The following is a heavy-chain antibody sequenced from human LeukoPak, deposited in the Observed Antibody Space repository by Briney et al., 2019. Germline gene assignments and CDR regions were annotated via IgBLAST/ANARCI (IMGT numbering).Heavy chain of an antibody. D-gene: IGHD3-10*01. CDR2: IYTSGST. J-gene: IGHJ5*02. Sequence: PSETLSLTCTVSGGSISSYYWSWIRQPAGKGLEWIVRIYTSGSTNYNPSLKSRVTMSVDTSKNQFSLKLSSVTAADTAVYYCARESRELLWFGESRNWFDPWGQGTLVTVSS. V-gene: IGHV4-4*07. CDR1: GGSISSYY. CDR3: ARESRELLWFGESRNWFDP.